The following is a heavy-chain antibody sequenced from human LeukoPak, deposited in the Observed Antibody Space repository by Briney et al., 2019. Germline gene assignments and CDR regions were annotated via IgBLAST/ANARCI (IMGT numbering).Heavy chain of an antibody. Sequence: KPGGSLRLSCAASGFTFSSYSMNWVRQAPGKGLEWVSSISSSSSYIYYADSVKGRFTISRDNAKNSLYLQMNSLRAEDTALYYCAKEGYSYGQIDYWGQGTLVTVSS. CDR3: AKEGYSYGQIDY. J-gene: IGHJ4*02. CDR2: ISSSSSYI. CDR1: GFTFSSYS. D-gene: IGHD5-18*01. V-gene: IGHV3-21*04.